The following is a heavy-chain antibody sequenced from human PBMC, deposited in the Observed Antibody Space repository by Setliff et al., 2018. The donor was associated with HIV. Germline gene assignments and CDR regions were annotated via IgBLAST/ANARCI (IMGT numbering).Heavy chain of an antibody. CDR2: IYPQDSDI. Sequence: PGESLKISCTGSGYSFSNHWIGWVRQLPGRGLEWVGIIYPQDSDIRYSPSFEGHVTISADTSRYTVYLQWSALKASDTAIYFCARHAIDYSLLVVLNPGPFDLWGRGTMVTVSS. D-gene: IGHD2-21*01. CDR1: GYSFSNHW. J-gene: IGHJ3*01. CDR3: ARHAIDYSLLVVLNPGPFDL. V-gene: IGHV5-51*01.